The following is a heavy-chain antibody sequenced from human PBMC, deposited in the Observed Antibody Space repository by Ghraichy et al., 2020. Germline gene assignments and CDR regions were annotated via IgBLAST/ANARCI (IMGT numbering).Heavy chain of an antibody. D-gene: IGHD3-3*01. CDR2: IYYSGST. CDR3: ARVSYDFWGQVYFDY. Sequence: SETLSLTCTVSGGSISSYYWSWIRQPPGKGLEWIGYIYYSGSTNYNPSLKSRVTISVDTSKNQFSLKLSSVTAADTAVYYCARVSYDFWGQVYFDYWGQGTLVTVSS. J-gene: IGHJ4*02. V-gene: IGHV4-59*01. CDR1: GGSISSYY.